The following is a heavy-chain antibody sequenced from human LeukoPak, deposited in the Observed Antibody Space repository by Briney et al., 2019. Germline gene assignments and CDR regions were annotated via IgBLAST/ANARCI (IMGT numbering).Heavy chain of an antibody. J-gene: IGHJ4*02. CDR1: GITLSRNY. Sequence: PGGFLKLSGATSGITLSRNYMNWGRPAPGEGVGGVSLIYSAGSTYYADSVKGRFTISRDNSKNTLYVQMNSLRDEDKAVYECARAPGHSSGYYPPRALYFDYWGQGTLVPLSS. CDR2: IYSAGST. CDR3: ARAPGHSSGYYPPRALYFDY. V-gene: IGHV3-53*01. D-gene: IGHD3-22*01.